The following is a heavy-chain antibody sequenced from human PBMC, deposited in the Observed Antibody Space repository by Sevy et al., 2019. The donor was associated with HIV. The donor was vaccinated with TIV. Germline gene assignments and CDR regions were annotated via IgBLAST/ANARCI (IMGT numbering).Heavy chain of an antibody. J-gene: IGHJ6*02. Sequence: SETLSLTCAVYGGSFSGYYWSWIRQPPGKGLEWIGEINHSGSTNYNPSLKSRVTISVDTSKNQFSLKLSSVTAADMAVYYCAGVGRISSWYPRQNYYYYGMDVWGQGTTVTVSS. CDR1: GGSFSGYY. V-gene: IGHV4-34*01. CDR3: AGVGRISSWYPRQNYYYYGMDV. CDR2: INHSGST. D-gene: IGHD6-13*01.